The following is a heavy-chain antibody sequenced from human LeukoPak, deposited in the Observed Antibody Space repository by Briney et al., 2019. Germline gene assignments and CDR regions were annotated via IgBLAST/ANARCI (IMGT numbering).Heavy chain of an antibody. CDR2: ISAYNGNT. CDR3: ARDSNYYGSGNAFDI. Sequence: ASVKVSCKASGYTFTSYGISWVRQAPGQGLEWMGWISAYNGNTNYAQKLQGRVTMTTDTSTSTAYMELRSLRSDDTAVCYCARDSNYYGSGNAFDIWGQGTMVTVSS. D-gene: IGHD3-10*01. CDR1: GYTFTSYG. J-gene: IGHJ3*02. V-gene: IGHV1-18*01.